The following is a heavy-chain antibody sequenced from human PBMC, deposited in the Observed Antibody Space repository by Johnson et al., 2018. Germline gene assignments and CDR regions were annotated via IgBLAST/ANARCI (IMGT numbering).Heavy chain of an antibody. CDR1: GFTFSSYG. D-gene: IGHD3-10*01. J-gene: IGHJ6*03. V-gene: IGHV3-30*03. CDR2: ISYDGSNK. CDR3: ASGDYGSGSYNYYYYMDV. Sequence: QVQLVESGGGVVQPGRSLRLSCAASGFTFSSYGMHWVRQAPGKGLEWVALISYDGSNKYYADSVKGRFTISRDNAKNSLYLQMNSLRAEDTAVYYCASGDYGSGSYNYYYYMDVWGKGTTVTVSS.